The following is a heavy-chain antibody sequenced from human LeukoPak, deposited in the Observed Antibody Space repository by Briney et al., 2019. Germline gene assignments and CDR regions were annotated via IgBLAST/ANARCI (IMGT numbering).Heavy chain of an antibody. Sequence: PGGSLRLSCAASGFTFSSYSMNWVRQAPGKGLEWVSVIYNSGTTYYADSVKGRFTISRDNPKKTLYLQMNSLRAEDTAVYYCAREGGLGYCSTTSCALRYWGQGTLVTVSS. CDR1: GFTFSSYS. CDR2: IYNSGTT. V-gene: IGHV3-66*03. CDR3: AREGGLGYCSTTSCALRY. J-gene: IGHJ4*02. D-gene: IGHD2-2*01.